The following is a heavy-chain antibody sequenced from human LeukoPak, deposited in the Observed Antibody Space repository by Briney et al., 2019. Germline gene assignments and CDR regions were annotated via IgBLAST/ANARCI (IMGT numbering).Heavy chain of an antibody. J-gene: IGHJ4*02. CDR1: GVSFSGYA. V-gene: IGHV3-30*02. D-gene: IGHD5-24*01. CDR2: IQYDGSQK. Sequence: PGGSLRLSCAASGVSFSGYAMDWVRHAPGKGLEWVAFIQYDGSQKSYVDSVKGRFTISRDNSKNTLYLQMNSLRADDTALHYCASGYNYGFDYWGQGTLVTVSS. CDR3: ASGYNYGFDY.